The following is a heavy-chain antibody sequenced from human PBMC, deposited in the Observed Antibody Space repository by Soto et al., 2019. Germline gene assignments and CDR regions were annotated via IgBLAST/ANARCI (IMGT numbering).Heavy chain of an antibody. Sequence: QVQLQESGPELVKPSQTLSLTWTVSGGSISSGGYYWSWIRQHPGKGLEWIGSIYYRGSTFYYSSLESRVTISVDPSKTQFSLKLSSVTAADTAVYDCARGVIHWGQGTLVSVSS. CDR2: IYYRGST. J-gene: IGHJ4*02. D-gene: IGHD2-21*01. V-gene: IGHV4-31*02. CDR1: GGSISSGGYY. CDR3: ARGVIH.